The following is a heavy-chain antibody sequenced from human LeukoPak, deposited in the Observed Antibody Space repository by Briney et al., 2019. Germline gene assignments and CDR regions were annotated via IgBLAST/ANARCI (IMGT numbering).Heavy chain of an antibody. J-gene: IGHJ4*02. V-gene: IGHV4-30-2*01. CDR2: IYHSGST. Sequence: SETLSLTCAVSGGSISSGAYSWSWIRQPPGKGLEWIGYIYHSGSTNYNPSLKSRVTISVDTSKNQFSLKLSSVTAADTAVYYCARVNYDSSGAPDYWGQGTLVTVSS. CDR3: ARVNYDSSGAPDY. D-gene: IGHD3-22*01. CDR1: GGSISSGAYS.